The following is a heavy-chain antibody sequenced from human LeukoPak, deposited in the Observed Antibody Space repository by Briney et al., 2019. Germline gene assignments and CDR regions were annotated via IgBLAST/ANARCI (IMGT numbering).Heavy chain of an antibody. CDR2: ISAYNGNT. Sequence: ASVTVSFTSSVYTFTIYAIIWVRHAPGQGREWMGWISAYNGNTNYAQKFQGRVTITTDTSTSTAYMELRSLRSDDTAVYYCARTWFGELSWFDPWGQGTLVTVSS. V-gene: IGHV1-18*01. J-gene: IGHJ5*02. D-gene: IGHD3-10*01. CDR3: ARTWFGELSWFDP. CDR1: VYTFTIYA.